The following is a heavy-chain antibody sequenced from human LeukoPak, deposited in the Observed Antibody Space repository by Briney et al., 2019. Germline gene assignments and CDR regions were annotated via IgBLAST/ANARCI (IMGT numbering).Heavy chain of an antibody. J-gene: IGHJ3*02. CDR1: GFTFSSYA. CDR2: ISYDGSNK. D-gene: IGHD3-10*01. V-gene: IGHV3-30-3*01. Sequence: GRSLRLSCAASGFTFSSYAMHWVRQAPGKGLEWVAVISYDGSNKYYADSVKGRFTISRDNSKNTLYLQMNSLRAEDTAVYYCARDRVISNAFDIWGQGTMVTVSS. CDR3: ARDRVISNAFDI.